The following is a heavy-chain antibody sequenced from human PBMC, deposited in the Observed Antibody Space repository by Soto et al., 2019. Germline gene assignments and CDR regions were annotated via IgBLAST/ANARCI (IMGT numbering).Heavy chain of an antibody. J-gene: IGHJ6*02. CDR1: GGTFSSFA. D-gene: IGHD2-21*01. CDR2: IIPIFGAA. Sequence: QVQLVQSGAEVKKPGSSVKVSCKASGGTFSSFAINWVRQAHGQGLEWMGGIIPIFGAADYAQKFQGRVTITADESTSTAYMELSSLRSEDTAVYYCASPILPTSGYYYGMDVWGQGTTVTVSS. CDR3: ASPILPTSGYYYGMDV. V-gene: IGHV1-69*12.